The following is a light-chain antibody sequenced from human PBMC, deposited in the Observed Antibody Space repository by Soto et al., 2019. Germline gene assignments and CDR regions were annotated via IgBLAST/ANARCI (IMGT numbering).Light chain of an antibody. CDR3: QQYDNWPPAYT. J-gene: IGKJ2*01. Sequence: EIVMAQSPATLSVSPGERATLSCWASQSVGINLAWYQQKSGQAPRLLIYDASTRATGIPARFSGSGSGTEFTLTCSSMQSEAFAVYFCQQYDNWPPAYTFGQGTKLEIK. CDR1: QSVGIN. CDR2: DAS. V-gene: IGKV3-15*01.